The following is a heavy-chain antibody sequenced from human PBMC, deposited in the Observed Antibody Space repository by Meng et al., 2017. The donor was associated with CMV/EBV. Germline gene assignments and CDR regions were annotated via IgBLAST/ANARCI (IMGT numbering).Heavy chain of an antibody. CDR2: INHSGST. V-gene: IGHV4-34*01. D-gene: IGHD3-22*01. CDR3: ARGGYYYDSSGLFDY. J-gene: IGHJ4*02. Sequence: SETLSLTCAVYGGSFSGYYWSWIRQPPGKGLEWIGEINHSGSTNYNPSLKSRVTISVDTSKNQFSLKLSSVTAADTAVYYCARGGYYYDSSGLFDYWGQGTLVTVSS. CDR1: GGSFSGYY.